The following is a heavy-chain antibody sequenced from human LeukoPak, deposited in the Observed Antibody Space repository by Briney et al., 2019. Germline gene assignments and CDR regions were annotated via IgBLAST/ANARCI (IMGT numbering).Heavy chain of an antibody. CDR1: GGSISSGSYY. J-gene: IGHJ4*02. CDR3: ARGPTFFCSSTSCYTFDY. CDR2: IYTSGST. V-gene: IGHV4-61*02. Sequence: TSETLSLTCTVSGGSISSGSYYWSWIRQPAGKGLEWIGRIYTSGSTNYNPSLKSRVTISVDTSKNQFSLKLSSVTAADTAVYYCARGPTFFCSSTSCYTFDYWGQGTLVTVSS. D-gene: IGHD2-2*02.